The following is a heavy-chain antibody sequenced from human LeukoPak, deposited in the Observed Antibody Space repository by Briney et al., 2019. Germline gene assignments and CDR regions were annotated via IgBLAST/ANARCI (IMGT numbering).Heavy chain of an antibody. Sequence: ASVKVSCKASGYTFTGYYMHWVRQAPGQGLEWMGWINPNSGGTNYAQKFQGRVSMTRDTSINTAYMQLSKLRSDDTAVYYCARSPHILTGENFDYWGQGTLLTVSS. V-gene: IGHV1-2*02. CDR3: ARSPHILTGENFDY. D-gene: IGHD3-9*01. CDR2: INPNSGGT. J-gene: IGHJ4*02. CDR1: GYTFTGYY.